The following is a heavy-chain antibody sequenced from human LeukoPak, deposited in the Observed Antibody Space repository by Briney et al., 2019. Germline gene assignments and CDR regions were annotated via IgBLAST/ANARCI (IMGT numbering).Heavy chain of an antibody. CDR3: AREAYCGGDCYSGFDY. V-gene: IGHV4-59*01. CDR1: GGSISSYH. CDR2: IYYSGST. D-gene: IGHD2-21*02. Sequence: SETLSLTCTVSGGSISSYHWSWLRQPPGKGLEWIGYIYYSGSTNYNPSLKSRVTISVDTSKNQFSLKLSSVTAADTAVYYCAREAYCGGDCYSGFDYWGQGTLVTVSS. J-gene: IGHJ4*02.